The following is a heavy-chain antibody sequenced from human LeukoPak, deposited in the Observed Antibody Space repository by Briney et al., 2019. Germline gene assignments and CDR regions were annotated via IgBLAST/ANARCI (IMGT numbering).Heavy chain of an antibody. CDR3: GREGRDWYFDL. Sequence: ASVKVSCKASGYTFTSYGISRVRQAPGQGLEWMGWISAYNGNTNYAQKLQGRVTMTTDTSTSTAYMEIGSLRFDYCAVYYGGREGRDWYFDLWGRGTLVTVSS. CDR1: GYTFTSYG. V-gene: IGHV1-18*01. D-gene: IGHD3-10*01. J-gene: IGHJ2*01. CDR2: ISAYNGNT.